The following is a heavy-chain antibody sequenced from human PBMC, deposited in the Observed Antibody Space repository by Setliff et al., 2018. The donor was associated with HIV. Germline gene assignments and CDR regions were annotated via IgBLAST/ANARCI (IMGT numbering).Heavy chain of an antibody. J-gene: IGHJ4*02. V-gene: IGHV3-7*03. CDR1: GFTFNDFW. Sequence: PGGSLRLSCAASGFTFNDFWMYWVRQSPGKGLEWVANINGDGNKKYYVASVKGRFTTSRDNAKSLLYLQMNSLRVEDTAVYYCARAGVRWTGGDCYWCFDYWGQGTLVTVSS. CDR2: INGDGNKK. D-gene: IGHD2-21*02. CDR3: ARAGVRWTGGDCYWCFDY.